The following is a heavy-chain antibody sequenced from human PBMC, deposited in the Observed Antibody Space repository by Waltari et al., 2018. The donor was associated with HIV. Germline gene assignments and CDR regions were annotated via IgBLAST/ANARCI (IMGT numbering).Heavy chain of an antibody. CDR2: IYHSGST. V-gene: IGHV4-38-2*01. J-gene: IGHJ4*02. CDR1: GYSISSGYY. CDR3: ASSYGSPY. Sequence: QVQLQESGPGLVKPSETLSLTCAVSGYSISSGYYWGWIRQPPGKGLEWIGSIYHSGSTYYNPSLKRRVTISVDTSKNQFSLKLRSVTAADTAVYYCASSYGSPYWGQGTLVTVSS. D-gene: IGHD3-10*01.